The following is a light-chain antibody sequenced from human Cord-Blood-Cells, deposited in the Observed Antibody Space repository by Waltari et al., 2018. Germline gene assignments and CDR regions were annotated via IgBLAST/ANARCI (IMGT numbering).Light chain of an antibody. V-gene: IGLV1-47*01. CDR1: SSNIGSNY. J-gene: IGLJ3*02. CDR3: AAWDDSLGGWV. CDR2: RNN. Sequence: QSVLTQPPSASGTPGQRVTISCSGSSSNIGSNYVYWYQQLPGTAPKRLIYRNNQRPSGVPRRFSGSTSGTSASLAISGRRSEDEADYYCAAWDDSLGGWVFGGGTKLTVL.